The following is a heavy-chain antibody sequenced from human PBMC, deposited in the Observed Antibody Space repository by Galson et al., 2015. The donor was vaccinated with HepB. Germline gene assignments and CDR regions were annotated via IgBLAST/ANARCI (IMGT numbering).Heavy chain of an antibody. V-gene: IGHV3-15*07. CDR2: IKSKTGGGTS. Sequence: SLRLSCAASGFTFNNAWMNWVRQAPGKGLEWVGRIKSKTGGGTSGYAAPVNGRFTISRDDSKNTLYLQMSSLKTEDTAVYYCTTLNYWGQGTLVTVSS. CDR1: GFTFNNAW. CDR3: TTLNY. J-gene: IGHJ4*02.